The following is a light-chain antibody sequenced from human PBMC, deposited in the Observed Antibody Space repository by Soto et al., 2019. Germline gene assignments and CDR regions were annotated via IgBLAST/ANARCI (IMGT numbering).Light chain of an antibody. CDR2: DVS. J-gene: IGLJ2*01. CDR3: SSYTSSRTVV. Sequence: QSALTQPASVSGSPGQSITISCTGTSSDVGGYNYVSWYQQHPGKAPKLMIYDVSNRPSGVSNRFSGSKAVNTASLTISGLQAEDEADYYCSSYTSSRTVVFGGGTKLTVL. V-gene: IGLV2-14*01. CDR1: SSDVGGYNY.